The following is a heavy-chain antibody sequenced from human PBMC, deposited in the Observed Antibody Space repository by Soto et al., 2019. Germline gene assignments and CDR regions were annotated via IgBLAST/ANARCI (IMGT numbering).Heavy chain of an antibody. Sequence: PGGSLRLSCAASGFAFSNYAIHWVRQAPGKGLEWVSSISTSIDATYYADSVKGRFTISRDDSKNTLYLQMNSLRAEDSAVYYCAKDRTVAARNFDHWGQGTKVTLSS. CDR3: AKDRTVAARNFDH. CDR1: GFAFSNYA. V-gene: IGHV3-23*01. CDR2: ISTSIDAT. D-gene: IGHD6-6*01. J-gene: IGHJ4*02.